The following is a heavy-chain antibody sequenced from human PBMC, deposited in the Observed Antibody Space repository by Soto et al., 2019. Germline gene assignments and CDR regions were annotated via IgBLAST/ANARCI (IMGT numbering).Heavy chain of an antibody. V-gene: IGHV4-4*02. J-gene: IGHJ4*02. Sequence: QVQLQESGPGLVQPSGTLSLTCAVSGVSITASDWWSWVRQPPGKGLQWIGEISHSGTRNYNPSLKRRVTISIDQSKNQFSLRLTSLTAADTAVYYCTRHFRGEDWGQGTLVTVSS. CDR2: ISHSGTR. CDR1: GVSITASDW. CDR3: TRHFRGED. D-gene: IGHD3-10*01.